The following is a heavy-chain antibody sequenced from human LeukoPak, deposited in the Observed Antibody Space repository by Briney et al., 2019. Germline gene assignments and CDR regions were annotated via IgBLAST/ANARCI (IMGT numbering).Heavy chain of an antibody. CDR1: GFTFSSYA. J-gene: IGHJ5*02. Sequence: GGSLRLSCAASGFTFSSYAMSWVRQAPGKGLEWVSAISGSGGSTYYAVSVKGRFTISRDNAKNTLYLQMNSLRAEDTAVYYCAKDQRIAAAGTKKINWFDPWGQGTLVTVSS. CDR3: AKDQRIAAAGTKKINWFDP. CDR2: ISGSGGST. V-gene: IGHV3-23*01. D-gene: IGHD6-13*01.